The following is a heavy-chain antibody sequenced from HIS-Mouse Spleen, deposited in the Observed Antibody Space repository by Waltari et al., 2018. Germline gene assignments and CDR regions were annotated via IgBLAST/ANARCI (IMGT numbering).Heavy chain of an antibody. V-gene: IGHV4-39*07. CDR3: ARDLGEGYSNYYFDY. J-gene: IGHJ4*02. CDR1: GGSISSSSYY. Sequence: QLQLQESGPGLVKPSETLSLTCTVSGGSISSSSYYWGWIRQPPGKGLEWIGSIYYSGTTYYNPSLKSRVTISVDTSKNQFSLKLSSVTAADTAVYYCARDLGEGYSNYYFDYWGQGTLVTVSS. CDR2: IYYSGTT. D-gene: IGHD4-4*01.